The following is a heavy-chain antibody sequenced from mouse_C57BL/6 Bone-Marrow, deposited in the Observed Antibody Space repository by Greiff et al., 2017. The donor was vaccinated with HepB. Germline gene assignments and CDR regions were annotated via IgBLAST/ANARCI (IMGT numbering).Heavy chain of an antibody. Sequence: QVQLKQSGAELVKPGASVKISCKASGYAFSSYWMNWVKQRPGKGLEWIGQIYPGDGDTNYNGKFKGKATLTADKSSSTAYMQLSSLTSEDSAVYFCARELYYYGSSLDYWGQGTTLTVSS. D-gene: IGHD1-1*01. J-gene: IGHJ2*01. V-gene: IGHV1-80*01. CDR3: ARELYYYGSSLDY. CDR1: GYAFSSYW. CDR2: IYPGDGDT.